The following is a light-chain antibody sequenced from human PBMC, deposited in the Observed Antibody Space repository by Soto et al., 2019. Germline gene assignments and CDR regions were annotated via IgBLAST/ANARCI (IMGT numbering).Light chain of an antibody. CDR3: QQSYSTPFT. V-gene: IGKV1-39*01. CDR2: AAS. Sequence: DIQMTHSPASLSASVGDRVTITCRASQSINSNLNWYQQKPGKAPTLLISAASDLQSGVPSRFSGSGSGTDFTLTIAGLQPDDFAIYYCQQSYSTPFTFGGGTEVEIK. CDR1: QSINSN. J-gene: IGKJ4*01.